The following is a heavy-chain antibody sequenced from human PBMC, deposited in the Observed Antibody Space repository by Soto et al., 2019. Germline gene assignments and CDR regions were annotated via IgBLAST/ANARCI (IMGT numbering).Heavy chain of an antibody. CDR2: IYYSGST. J-gene: IGHJ3*02. CDR3: GKGGSGSDSNAFDI. Sequence: QLQLQESGPGLVKPSETLSLTCTVSGGSISSSSYYWGWIRQPPGKGLEWIGSIYYSGSTYYNPSLKSRVTISVATSKNQCALGLSSVTAADTAVYYCGKGGSGSDSNAFDIWGQGTMVTVSS. D-gene: IGHD3-10*01. CDR1: GGSISSSSYY. V-gene: IGHV4-39*01.